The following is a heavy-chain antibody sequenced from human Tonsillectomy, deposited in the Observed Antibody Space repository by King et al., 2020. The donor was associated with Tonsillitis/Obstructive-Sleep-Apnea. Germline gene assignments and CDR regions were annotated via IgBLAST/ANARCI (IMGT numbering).Heavy chain of an antibody. CDR1: GGSFSGYY. D-gene: IGHD1-26*01. CDR3: ARDPDSGSYYGDAFDI. V-gene: IGHV4-34*01. Sequence: VQLQQWGAGLLKPSETLSLTCAVYGGSFSGYYWSWIRQPPGKGLEWIGEINHSGSTNYNPSLKSRVTISVDTSKNQFSLKLSSVTAAGTAVYYCARDPDSGSYYGDAFDIWGQGTMVTVSS. J-gene: IGHJ3*02. CDR2: INHSGST.